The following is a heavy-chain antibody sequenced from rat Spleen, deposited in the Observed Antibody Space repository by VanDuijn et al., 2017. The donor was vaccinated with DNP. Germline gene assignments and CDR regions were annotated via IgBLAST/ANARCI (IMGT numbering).Heavy chain of an antibody. CDR1: GSSIASNY. J-gene: IGHJ4*01. D-gene: IGHD1-1*01. Sequence: DVQLQESGPGLVKPSQSLSLTCSVTGSSIASNYWDWIRKFPGNKMEWIGHISHSGDTKYNPSLKSRISITRDTSKNQFFLQLNSLTTEDTATYYCARLRLEWEVRAMDAWGQGTSVTVSS. CDR3: ARLRLEWEVRAMDA. CDR2: ISHSGDT. V-gene: IGHV3-1*01.